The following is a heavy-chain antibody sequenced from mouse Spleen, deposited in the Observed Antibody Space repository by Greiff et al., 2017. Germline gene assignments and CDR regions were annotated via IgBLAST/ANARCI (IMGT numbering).Heavy chain of an antibody. CDR1: GFTFSNYW. Sequence: EVMLVESGGGLVQPGGSMKLSCVASGFTFSNYWMNWVRQSPEKGLEWVAQIRLKSDNYATHYAESVKGRFTISRDDSKSSVYLQMNNLRAEDTGIYYCTKLLPFDYWGQGTTLTVSS. CDR3: TKLLPFDY. D-gene: IGHD2-12*01. CDR2: IRLKSDNYAT. V-gene: IGHV6-3*01. J-gene: IGHJ2*01.